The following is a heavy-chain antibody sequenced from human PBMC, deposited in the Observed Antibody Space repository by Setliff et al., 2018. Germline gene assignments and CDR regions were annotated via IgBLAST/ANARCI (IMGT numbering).Heavy chain of an antibody. Sequence: PGGSLRLSCEASGFTFSSYAMNWVRQAPGKGLEWVSGITGSGAGTYYADSVEGRFTISRDNSDNTLYLEMISPRAEDTAVYYCAKGGGGNYDSSAIGYYYYYYYMDVWGKGTTVTVSS. V-gene: IGHV3-23*01. CDR2: ITGSGAGT. CDR3: AKGGGGNYDSSAIGYYYYYYYMDV. J-gene: IGHJ6*03. CDR1: GFTFSSYA. D-gene: IGHD3-22*01.